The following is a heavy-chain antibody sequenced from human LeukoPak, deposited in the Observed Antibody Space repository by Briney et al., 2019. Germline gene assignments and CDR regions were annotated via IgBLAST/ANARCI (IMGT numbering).Heavy chain of an antibody. D-gene: IGHD4-11*01. CDR2: IYPGDSDA. J-gene: IGHJ2*01. V-gene: IGHV5-51*01. CDR1: GYSFTNYW. CDR3: ARRVYSNYWYFDL. Sequence: GESLKISCKGSGYSFTNYWIGWVRQMPGKGLEWMGIIYPGDSDARYGPSFQGQVTISADKSISTAYQQWSSLKASDTAIYYWARRVYSNYWYFDLWGRGTLVTVSS.